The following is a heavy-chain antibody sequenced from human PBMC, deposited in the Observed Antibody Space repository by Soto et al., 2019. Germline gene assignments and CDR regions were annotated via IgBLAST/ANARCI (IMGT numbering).Heavy chain of an antibody. CDR2: IKQDGSEK. D-gene: IGHD2-8*02. CDR3: ARDFYPAGGYFDY. V-gene: IGHV3-7*01. J-gene: IGHJ4*02. Sequence: PGGSLRLSCAASGFTFRSYWMSWVRQAPGKGLEWVANIKQDGSEKYYVDSVKGRFTISRDNAKNSLYLQMNSLRAEDTAVYYCARDFYPAGGYFDYWGQGTLVTVSS. CDR1: GFTFRSYW.